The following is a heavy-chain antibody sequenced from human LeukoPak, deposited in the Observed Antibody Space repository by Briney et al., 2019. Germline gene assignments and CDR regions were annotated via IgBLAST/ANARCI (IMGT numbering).Heavy chain of an antibody. CDR2: TTVNNGYT. D-gene: IGHD2-2*01. J-gene: IGHJ4*02. CDR3: AKVHCISTNCNHIWTYFDY. V-gene: IGHV1-18*01. CDR1: GYTFTSHG. Sequence: ASVNVSCKAAGYTFTSHGFIWLRQAPGQGLEWMGWTTVNNGYTKYAQELQGRVTMTTDTSTSTAYMELRSLRSDDTAVYYCAKVHCISTNCNHIWTYFDYWGQGTLVTVSS.